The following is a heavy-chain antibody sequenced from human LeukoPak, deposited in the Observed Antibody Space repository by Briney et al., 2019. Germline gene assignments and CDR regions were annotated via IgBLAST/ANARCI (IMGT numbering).Heavy chain of an antibody. CDR3: ARDLSGVTGYTYGRGIDY. D-gene: IGHD5-18*01. CDR1: GFTVSDNA. CDR2: IYTTGGT. J-gene: IGHJ4*02. V-gene: IGHV3-53*01. Sequence: PGGSLRLSCTVSGFTVSDNAMSWVRQAPGKGLKWVSFIYTTGGTHNSDSVKGRFTISRDSSKNTLYLQMNSLRAEDTAVYYCARDLSGVTGYTYGRGIDYWGQGTLVTVSS.